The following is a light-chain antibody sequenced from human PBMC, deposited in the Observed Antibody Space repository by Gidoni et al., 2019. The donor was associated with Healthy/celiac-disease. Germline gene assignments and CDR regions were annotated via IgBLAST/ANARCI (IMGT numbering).Light chain of an antibody. CDR2: AAS. Sequence: SQMTQSPSSLSASVGDSFTITCRASKSISSYLNWYQQKPGKAPELLIYAASSLQSWVPSRFSGSGSGTDFTLTISSLQPEDFATYYCQQSYSSPLTFGGGTKVEIK. CDR3: QQSYSSPLT. V-gene: IGKV1-39*01. CDR1: KSISSY. J-gene: IGKJ4*01.